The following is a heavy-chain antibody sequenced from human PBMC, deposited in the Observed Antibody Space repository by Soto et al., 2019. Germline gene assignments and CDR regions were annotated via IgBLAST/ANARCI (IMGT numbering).Heavy chain of an antibody. J-gene: IGHJ4*02. CDR1: GFTFSSYS. Sequence: EVQLVESGGGLVQPGGSLRLSCAASGFTFSSYSMNWVRQAPGKGLEWVSYISSSSSTIYYADSVKGRFTISRDNAKNSLYLQMNSLRAEDTAVYYCARASFPYYFDYWGQGTLVTVSS. CDR3: ARASFPYYFDY. V-gene: IGHV3-48*01. CDR2: ISSSSSTI.